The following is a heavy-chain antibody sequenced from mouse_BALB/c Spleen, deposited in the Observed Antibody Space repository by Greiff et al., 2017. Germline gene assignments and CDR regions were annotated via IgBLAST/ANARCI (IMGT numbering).Heavy chain of an antibody. CDR2: INPSNGRT. CDR3: ARYRDGYYYAMDY. Sequence: VKLQQPGAELVKPGASVKLSCKASGYTFTSYWMHWVKQRPGQGLEWIGEINPSNGRTNYNEKFKSKATLTVDKSSSTAYMQLSSLTSEDSAVYYCARYRDGYYYAMDYWGQGTSVTVSS. D-gene: IGHD2-3*01. CDR1: GYTFTSYW. J-gene: IGHJ4*01. V-gene: IGHV1S81*02.